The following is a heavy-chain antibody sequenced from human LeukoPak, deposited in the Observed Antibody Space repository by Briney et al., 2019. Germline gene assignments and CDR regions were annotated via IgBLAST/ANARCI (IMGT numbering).Heavy chain of an antibody. V-gene: IGHV4-39*07. J-gene: IGHJ3*02. CDR2: IYYSGST. Sequence: SETLSLTCTVSGGSISSSSYYWGWIRQPPGKGLEWIGSIYYSGSTYYNPSLKSRVTISVDTSKNQFSLKLSSVTAADTAVYYCARVGVGAVRDAFDIWGQGTTVTVSS. CDR1: GGSISSSSYY. D-gene: IGHD1-26*01. CDR3: ARVGVGAVRDAFDI.